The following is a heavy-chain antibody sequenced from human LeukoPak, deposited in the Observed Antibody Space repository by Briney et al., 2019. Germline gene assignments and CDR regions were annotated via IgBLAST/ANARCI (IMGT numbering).Heavy chain of an antibody. CDR3: ARDVVKDSSGYYYSSRKFDY. J-gene: IGHJ4*02. D-gene: IGHD3-22*01. V-gene: IGHV4-39*07. CDR1: GGSISSSSYY. CDR2: IYYSGST. Sequence: PSETLSLTCTVSGGSISSSSYYWGWIRQPPGKGLEWIGSIYYSGSTYYNPSLKSRVTISVDTSKNQFSLKLSSVTAADTAVYYCARDVVKDSSGYYYSSRKFDYWGQGTLVTVSS.